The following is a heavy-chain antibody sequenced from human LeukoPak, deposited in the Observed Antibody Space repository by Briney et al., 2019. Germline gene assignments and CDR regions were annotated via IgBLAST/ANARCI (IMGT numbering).Heavy chain of an antibody. Sequence: EASVKVSCKASGYTFTGYYMHWVRQAPGQGLEWMGWISAYNGNTNYAQKLQGRVTMTTDTSTSTAYMELRSLRSDDTAVYYCARNWNYLDYWGQGTLVTVSS. D-gene: IGHD1-1*01. CDR3: ARNWNYLDY. CDR2: ISAYNGNT. J-gene: IGHJ4*02. CDR1: GYTFTGYY. V-gene: IGHV1-18*04.